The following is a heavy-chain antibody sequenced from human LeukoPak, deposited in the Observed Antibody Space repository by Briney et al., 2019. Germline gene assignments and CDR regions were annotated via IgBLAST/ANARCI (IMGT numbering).Heavy chain of an antibody. CDR1: GFTFSSYS. J-gene: IGHJ4*02. CDR3: AKEPRHCGGDCFSLLDY. V-gene: IGHV3-23*01. CDR2: ISGSGGNT. Sequence: GGSLRLSCAASGFTFSSYSMSWVRQAPGKGLEWVSLISGSGGNTYYADSVKGRFTISRDNSKSTLYLQMNSLRAEDTAVFYCAKEPRHCGGDCFSLLDYWGQGTLVSVSS. D-gene: IGHD2-21*02.